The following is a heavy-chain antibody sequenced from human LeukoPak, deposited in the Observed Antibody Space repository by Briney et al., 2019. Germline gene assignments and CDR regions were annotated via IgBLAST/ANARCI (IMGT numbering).Heavy chain of an antibody. CDR3: ARVLVVGATLFDY. D-gene: IGHD1-26*01. V-gene: IGHV1-18*01. J-gene: IGHJ4*02. CDR2: ISAYNGNT. CDR1: GGTFSSYA. Sequence: ASVKVSCKASGGTFSSYAISWMRQAPGQGLEWMGWISAYNGNTNYAQKLQGRVTMTTDTSTSTAYMELRSLRSDDTAVYYCARVLVVGATLFDYWGQGTLVTVSS.